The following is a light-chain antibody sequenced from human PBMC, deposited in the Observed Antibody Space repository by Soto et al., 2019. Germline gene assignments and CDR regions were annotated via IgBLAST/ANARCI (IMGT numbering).Light chain of an antibody. J-gene: IGKJ1*01. V-gene: IGKV3-20*01. Sequence: VMTQSPATLSVSPGERATLSCRASQSLRSSLAWYQQKPGQAPRLLIYGASTRATGIPDRFSGSGSGTDFTLTISRLEPEDFAVYYCHQYGSSPRTFGQGTKVDI. CDR1: QSLRSS. CDR3: HQYGSSPRT. CDR2: GAS.